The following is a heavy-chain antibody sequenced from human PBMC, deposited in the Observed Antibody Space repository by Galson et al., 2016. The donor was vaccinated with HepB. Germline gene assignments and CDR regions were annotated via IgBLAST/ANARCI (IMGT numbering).Heavy chain of an antibody. Sequence: SLRLSCAASGFTFGDYAMSWFRQAPGKGLEWVGFIRSKAYGGTTEYAASVKVRFTISRDDSKSIAYLQMNSLKTEDTAVYYCTRGVRYSRFYFDYWGQGTLVTVSS. J-gene: IGHJ4*02. D-gene: IGHD3-10*02. CDR2: IRSKAYGGTT. V-gene: IGHV3-49*03. CDR3: TRGVRYSRFYFDY. CDR1: GFTFGDYA.